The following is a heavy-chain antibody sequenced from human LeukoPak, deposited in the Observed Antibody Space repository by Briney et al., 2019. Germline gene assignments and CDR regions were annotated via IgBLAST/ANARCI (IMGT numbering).Heavy chain of an antibody. D-gene: IGHD3-10*01. Sequence: SETLSLACTVSGYSINSAFYWGWIRVPPGKGLEWIGSVFHRGTTYYNSSLKSRVNISIDTSKNQFSLKLNSLTAEDTAMYYCVRDGYYGSGSPGWFGPWGPGTLVIVSA. CDR1: GYSINSAFY. V-gene: IGHV4-38-2*02. CDR3: VRDGYYGSGSPGWFGP. J-gene: IGHJ5*02. CDR2: VFHRGTT.